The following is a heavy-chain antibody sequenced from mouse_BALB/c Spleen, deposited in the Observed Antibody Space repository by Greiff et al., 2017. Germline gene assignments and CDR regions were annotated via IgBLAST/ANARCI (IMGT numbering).Heavy chain of an antibody. CDR2: ISSGGSYT. D-gene: IGHD1-1*01. J-gene: IGHJ1*01. V-gene: IGHV5-6-4*01. CDR3: TRDLDYGSSHWYFDV. Sequence: DVHLVESGGGLVKPGGSLKLSCAASGFTFSSYTMSWVRQTPEKRLEWVATISSGGSYTYYPDSVKGRFTISRDNAKNTLYLQMSSLKSEDTAMYYCTRDLDYGSSHWYFDVWGAGTTVTVSS. CDR1: GFTFSSYT.